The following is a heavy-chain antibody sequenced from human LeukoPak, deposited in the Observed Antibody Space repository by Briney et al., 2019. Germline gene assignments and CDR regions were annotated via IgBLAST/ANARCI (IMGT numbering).Heavy chain of an antibody. D-gene: IGHD3-16*02. CDR2: IYTSGST. Sequence: SETLSLTCTVSGGPISSYYWSWIRQPAGKGLEWIGRIYTSGSTNYNPSLKSGVTMSVDTSKNQFSLTLSSVTAADTAVYYCARESITFGGVIVSSLPFDPWGQGTLVTVSS. V-gene: IGHV4-4*07. CDR1: GGPISSYY. J-gene: IGHJ5*02. CDR3: ARESITFGGVIVSSLPFDP.